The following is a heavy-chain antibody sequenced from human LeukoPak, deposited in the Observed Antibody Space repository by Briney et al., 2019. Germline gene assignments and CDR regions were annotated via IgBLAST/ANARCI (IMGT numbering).Heavy chain of an antibody. CDR2: IHYNGST. CDR3: ATFSSECSGDSCYLDY. J-gene: IGHJ4*02. CDR1: GGSLSGHF. D-gene: IGHD2-15*01. Sequence: PSETLSLTCTVCGGSLSGHFWSWIRQPPGKGLELTGHIHYNGSTLYKPSLKCRATIPLDSSRHQFSLRLTSVTAAYTAVYYCATFSSECSGDSCYLDYWGQGNLVTVSS. V-gene: IGHV4-59*11.